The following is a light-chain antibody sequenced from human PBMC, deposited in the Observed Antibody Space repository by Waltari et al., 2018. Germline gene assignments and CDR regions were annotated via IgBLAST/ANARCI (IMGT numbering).Light chain of an antibody. CDR3: QSFDSSLDGYV. V-gene: IGLV1-40*01. CDR1: SSDIGSYYH. CDR2: ANN. J-gene: IGLJ1*01. Sequence: QSVLTQPPSVSGAPGQRVTISCTGSSSDIGSYYHVPWYQHLPGTAPKVLIYANNIRPSGFPDRFSGSKSGASASLAITGLQAEDEADYYCQSFDSSLDGYVFGTGTKVTVL.